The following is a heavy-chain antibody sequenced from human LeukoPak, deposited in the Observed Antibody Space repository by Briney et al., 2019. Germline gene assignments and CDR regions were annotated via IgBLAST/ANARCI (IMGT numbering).Heavy chain of an antibody. CDR1: GGSFSGYY. V-gene: IGHV4-34*01. J-gene: IGHJ1*01. Sequence: SETLSLTCAVYGGSFSGYYWSWIRQTPGKGLEWIGEINHSGSTNYNPSLKSRVTISVDTSKNQFSLKLSSVTAADTAVYYCRAVAGTLIYFQHWGQGTLVTVSS. CDR2: INHSGST. D-gene: IGHD6-19*01. CDR3: RAVAGTLIYFQH.